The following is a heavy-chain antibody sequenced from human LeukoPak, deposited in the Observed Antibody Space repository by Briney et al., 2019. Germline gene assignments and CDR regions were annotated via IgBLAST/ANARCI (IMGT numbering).Heavy chain of an antibody. V-gene: IGHV3-21*01. CDR1: GFTFSSYS. J-gene: IGHJ4*02. CDR2: ISSSTYI. Sequence: GGSLRLSCAASGFTFSSYSMNWVRQAPGERLEWVSSISSSTYIYYADSVKGRFTISGDDAKNSLFLQMNSLRAEDTAVYYCARVWSDCYVTNCYISEYWGQGTLVTVSS. D-gene: IGHD3-3*01. CDR3: ARVWSDCYVTNCYISEY.